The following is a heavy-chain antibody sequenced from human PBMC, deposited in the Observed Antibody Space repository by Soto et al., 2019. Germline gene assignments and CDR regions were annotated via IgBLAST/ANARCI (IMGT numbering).Heavy chain of an antibody. CDR3: ASEKAAAYFDY. D-gene: IGHD6-13*01. CDR2: IKQHGSER. Sequence: VGSLRLSCAASGVTFSSYWMSWVRQAPGKGLEWVANIKQHGSERYYVDSVKGRFTISRDNAKNSLYLQMNSLRAEDTAVYYCASEKAAAYFDYWGQGTLVTVSS. V-gene: IGHV3-7*03. J-gene: IGHJ4*02. CDR1: GVTFSSYW.